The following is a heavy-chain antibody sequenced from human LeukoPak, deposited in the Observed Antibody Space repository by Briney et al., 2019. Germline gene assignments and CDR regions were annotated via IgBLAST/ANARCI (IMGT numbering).Heavy chain of an antibody. J-gene: IGHJ4*02. CDR2: IYYSGST. D-gene: IGHD6-6*01. V-gene: IGHV4-59*01. CDR1: GDSISSYY. CDR3: ARWVAARARYYFDY. Sequence: SETLSLTSTVSGDSISSYYWNWIRQPPGKGLEWIGYIYYSGSTNYNPSLKSRVTISVDTSQNQFSLKLSSVTAADTAVYYCARWVAARARYYFDYWGQGTLVTVSS.